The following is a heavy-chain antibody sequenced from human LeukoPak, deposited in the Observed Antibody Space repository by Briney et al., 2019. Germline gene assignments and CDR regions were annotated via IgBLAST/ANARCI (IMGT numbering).Heavy chain of an antibody. J-gene: IGHJ6*03. D-gene: IGHD7-27*01. Sequence: SETLSLTCTVSGGSISSYYWSWIRQPPGKGLEWIGYIYYSGSTNYNPSLKSRVTISVDTSKNQFSLKLSSVTAADTAVYYRARVSRVATGDRVYYYYYMDVWGKGTTVTVSS. CDR2: IYYSGST. CDR1: GGSISSYY. CDR3: ARVSRVATGDRVYYYYYMDV. V-gene: IGHV4-59*01.